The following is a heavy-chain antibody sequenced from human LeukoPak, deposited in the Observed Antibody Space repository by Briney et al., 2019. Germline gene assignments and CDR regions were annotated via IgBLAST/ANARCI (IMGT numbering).Heavy chain of an antibody. D-gene: IGHD3-22*01. V-gene: IGHV3-74*01. J-gene: IGHJ5*01. CDR1: GFTFTSHW. CDR3: ATIDYYNDS. Sequence: GGSPRLSCGAPGFTFTSHWMHGVPQAPGKGLVWVSRISEQGRSNNNADTVHGRLTIYRHNHKNTLYLQMDSLRAEETALYYCATIDYYNDSWG. CDR2: ISEQGRSN.